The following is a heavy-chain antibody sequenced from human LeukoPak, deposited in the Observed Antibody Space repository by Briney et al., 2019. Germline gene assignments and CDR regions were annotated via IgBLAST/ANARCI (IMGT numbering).Heavy chain of an antibody. D-gene: IGHD1-26*01. CDR3: ARDGEQRHYFDY. V-gene: IGHV4-4*07. Sequence: PSETLSLTCTVSGGSISSYYWSWIREPAGKGREWIGRIYTSGSTNYNPSLKSRVTMSVDTSKNQFSLKLSSVTAADTAVYYCARDGEQRHYFDYWGQGTLVTVSS. CDR1: GGSISSYY. CDR2: IYTSGST. J-gene: IGHJ4*02.